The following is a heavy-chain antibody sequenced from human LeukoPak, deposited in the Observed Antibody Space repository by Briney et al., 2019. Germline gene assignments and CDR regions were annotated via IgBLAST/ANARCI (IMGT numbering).Heavy chain of an antibody. V-gene: IGHV3-23*01. J-gene: IGHJ4*02. CDR3: ARGPSGYSYGQPFDY. CDR2: ISGSGGST. CDR1: GFTFSSYA. Sequence: GGSLRLSCAASGFTFSSYAMSWVRQAPGKGLEWVSVISGSGGSTYYADAVKGRFTISRDNSRNTLYLQMNSLRAEDTAVYYCARGPSGYSYGQPFDYWGQGTLVTVSS. D-gene: IGHD5-18*01.